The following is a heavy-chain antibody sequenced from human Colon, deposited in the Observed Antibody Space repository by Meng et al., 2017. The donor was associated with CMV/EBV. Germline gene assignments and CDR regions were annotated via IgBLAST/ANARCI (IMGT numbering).Heavy chain of an antibody. D-gene: IGHD2-2*02. Sequence: GSLRLSCTVSGGSIRSTRFYWGWIRQPPGKGLEWIGSVYYSGTTYFNPSLKSRVAISVDMSKNQFFLKLSSVTAADTAVYYCASGYCSSPSRYTGEDWFDPWGQGTLVTVSS. CDR1: GGSIRSTRFY. CDR2: VYYSGTT. V-gene: IGHV4-39*07. J-gene: IGHJ5*02. CDR3: ASGYCSSPSRYTGEDWFDP.